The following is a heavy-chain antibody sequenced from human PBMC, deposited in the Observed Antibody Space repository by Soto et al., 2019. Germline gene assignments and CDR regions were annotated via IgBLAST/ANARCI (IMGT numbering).Heavy chain of an antibody. CDR1: GFTFSSYG. V-gene: IGHV3-30*18. Sequence: QVQLVESGGGVVQPGRSLRLSCAASGFTFSSYGMHWVRQAPGKGLEWVAVISYDGSNEYYGDSVKGRFTISRDNSKNTLYRQMNSLRAEDTVVYYCAKDIGEMATITGGAFDIWGQGQWSPSLQ. J-gene: IGHJ3*02. CDR3: AKDIGEMATITGGAFDI. CDR2: ISYDGSNE. D-gene: IGHD4-4*01.